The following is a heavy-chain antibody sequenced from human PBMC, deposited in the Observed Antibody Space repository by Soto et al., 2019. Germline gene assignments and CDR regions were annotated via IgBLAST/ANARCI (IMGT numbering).Heavy chain of an antibody. CDR3: ARGLFDYDSSGSSY. CDR2: INHSGST. CDR1: GGSFSGYY. Sequence: PSETLSLTCAVYGGSFSGYYWSWIRQPPGKGLEWIGEINHSGSTNYNPSLKSRVTISVDTSKNQFSLKLSSVTAADTAVYYCARGLFDYDSSGSSYWGQGTLVTVS. V-gene: IGHV4-34*01. J-gene: IGHJ4*02. D-gene: IGHD3-22*01.